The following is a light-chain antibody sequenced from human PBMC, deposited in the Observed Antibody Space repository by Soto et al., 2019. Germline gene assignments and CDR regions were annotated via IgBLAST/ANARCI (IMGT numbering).Light chain of an antibody. V-gene: IGLV2-14*03. CDR2: DVS. J-gene: IGLJ2*01. CDR1: SSDIGRYNY. Sequence: QSALTQPASVSGSPGQSITISCTGSSSDIGRYNYVSWYQRHPGTAPKLLIYDVSHRPSGISNRFSGSKSGNTASLTISGLQAEDEADYYCSSHASNRDVLFGRGTKLTVL. CDR3: SSHASNRDVL.